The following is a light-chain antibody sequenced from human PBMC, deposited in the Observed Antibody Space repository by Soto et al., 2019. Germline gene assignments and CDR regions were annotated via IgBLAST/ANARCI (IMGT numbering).Light chain of an antibody. J-gene: IGKJ1*01. CDR1: QSVSSDY. CDR3: QQYAYSPGT. CDR2: GAS. V-gene: IGKV3-20*01. Sequence: EIVLTQSPGTLSLSPGERATVSCRASQSVSSDYLAWYQQKPGQPPRLLFYGASTRATGIPVRFSGSVSETDFTLTISRLEPEDFAVYYCQQYAYSPGTFGQGTKVEIK.